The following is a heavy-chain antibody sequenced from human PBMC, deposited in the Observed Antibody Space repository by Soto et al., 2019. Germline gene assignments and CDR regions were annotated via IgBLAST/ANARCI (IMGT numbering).Heavy chain of an antibody. CDR2: ISSGGSTI. CDR1: GFSFSDYE. D-gene: IGHD6-13*01. CDR3: ARDRAAGGY. J-gene: IGHJ4*02. V-gene: IGHV3-48*03. Sequence: EVQLVESGGGLAQPGGSLRLSCVASGFSFSDYEMNWVRQAPGKGLEWVAYISSGGSTIHYADSVRGRFTVSRDNARKSLYLQMNTLGVGDTALYYCARDRAAGGYWGQGTLVTVSS.